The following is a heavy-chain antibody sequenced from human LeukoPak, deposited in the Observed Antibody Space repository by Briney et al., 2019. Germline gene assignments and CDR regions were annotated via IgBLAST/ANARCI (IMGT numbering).Heavy chain of an antibody. D-gene: IGHD6-13*01. V-gene: IGHV3-23*01. J-gene: IGHJ4*02. CDR3: AKGELKPRGYSSSWYYFDY. CDR1: GFTFSSYA. Sequence: SGGSLRLSCAASGFTFSSYAMSWVRQAPGKGLEWVSAISGSGGSTYYADSVKGRFTISRDNSKNMLYLQMNSLRAEDTAVYYCAKGELKPRGYSSSWYYFDYWGQGTLVTVSS. CDR2: ISGSGGST.